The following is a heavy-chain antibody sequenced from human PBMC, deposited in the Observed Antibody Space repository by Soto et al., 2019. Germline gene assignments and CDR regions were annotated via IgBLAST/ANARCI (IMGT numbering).Heavy chain of an antibody. Sequence: QVQLQESGPGLVKPSETLSLTCTVSGGSVSSGSYYWSWIRQPPGKGLEWIGYIYYSGSTNYNPSLKSRVTISVDTSKNQCSLQLSSVTAADAAVYYCARDDYDDRSDWGQGTLVTVSS. J-gene: IGHJ1*01. D-gene: IGHD3-22*01. V-gene: IGHV4-61*01. CDR3: ARDDYDDRSD. CDR2: IYYSGST. CDR1: GGSVSSGSYY.